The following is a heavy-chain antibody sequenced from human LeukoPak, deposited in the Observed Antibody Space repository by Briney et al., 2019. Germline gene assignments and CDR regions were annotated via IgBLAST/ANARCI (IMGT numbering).Heavy chain of an antibody. Sequence: GGSLRLSCAASGFIFSSYSMNWVRQAPGKGLEWVSIISGNGYSTYYADSVKGRFIISRDNSKNTVFLQMNSLRAEDAGVYYCANRISGSSSWGQGTLVTVSS. V-gene: IGHV3-23*01. J-gene: IGHJ5*02. CDR3: ANRISGSSS. CDR1: GFIFSSYS. CDR2: ISGNGYST. D-gene: IGHD1-26*01.